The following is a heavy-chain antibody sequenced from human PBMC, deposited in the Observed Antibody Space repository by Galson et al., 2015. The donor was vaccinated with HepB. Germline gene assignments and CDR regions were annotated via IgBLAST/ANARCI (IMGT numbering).Heavy chain of an antibody. CDR3: ARGRVAADPLYMDV. CDR2: IIPILGIA. CDR1: GGTLSSYG. J-gene: IGHJ6*03. D-gene: IGHD6-13*01. V-gene: IGHV1-69*04. Sequence: SVKVSCKASGGTLSSYGISWVRQAPGQGLEWMGRIIPILGIANHAQKFQGRVTMTADKSTSTAYMELSSLRSEDTAVYYCARGRVAADPLYMDVWGKGTTVTVSS.